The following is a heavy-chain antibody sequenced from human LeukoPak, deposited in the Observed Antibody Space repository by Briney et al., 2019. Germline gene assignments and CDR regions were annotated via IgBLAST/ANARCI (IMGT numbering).Heavy chain of an antibody. CDR2: INHSGST. J-gene: IGHJ6*03. D-gene: IGHD3-16*01. Sequence: PSETLSLTCAVYGGSFSGYYWSWIRQPPGKGLEWIGEINHSGSTNYNPSLKSRVTISVDTSKNQFSLKLSSVTAADTAVYYCAKETSQKGAHYMDVWGKGTTVTVSS. V-gene: IGHV4-34*01. CDR1: GGSFSGYY. CDR3: AKETSQKGAHYMDV.